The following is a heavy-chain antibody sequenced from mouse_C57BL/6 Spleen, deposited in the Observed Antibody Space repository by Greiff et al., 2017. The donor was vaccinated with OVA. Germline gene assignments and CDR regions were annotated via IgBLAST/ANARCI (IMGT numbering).Heavy chain of an antibody. Sequence: EVQLVESGGGLVKPGGSLKLSCAASGFTFSDYGMHWVRQAPEKGLEWVAYISSGSSTIYYADTVKGRFTISRDNAKNTLFLQMTSLRSEDTAMYYCARRGITTVVATDWYFDVWGTGTTVTVSS. CDR1: GFTFSDYG. J-gene: IGHJ1*03. D-gene: IGHD1-1*01. CDR2: ISSGSSTI. CDR3: ARRGITTVVATDWYFDV. V-gene: IGHV5-17*01.